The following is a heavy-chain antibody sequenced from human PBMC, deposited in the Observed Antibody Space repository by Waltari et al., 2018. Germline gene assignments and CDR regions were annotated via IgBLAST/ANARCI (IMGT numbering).Heavy chain of an antibody. D-gene: IGHD2-8*02. J-gene: IGHJ4*02. CDR1: GFTFSSYA. Sequence: EVQLLESGGGLVQPGGSLRLSCAASGFTFSSYALSWVRQAPGKGLEWVSVIYSGGSTYYADSVKGRFTISRDNSKNTLYLQMNSLRAEDTAVYYCAKDGVVYASSFDYWGQGTLVTVSS. CDR2: IYSGGST. CDR3: AKDGVVYASSFDY. V-gene: IGHV3-23*03.